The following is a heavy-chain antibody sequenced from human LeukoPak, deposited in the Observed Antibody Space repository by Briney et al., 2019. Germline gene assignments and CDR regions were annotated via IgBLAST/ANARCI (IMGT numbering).Heavy chain of an antibody. J-gene: IGHJ3*02. D-gene: IGHD3-22*01. CDR2: IYHSGST. V-gene: IGHV4-30-2*01. Sequence: SQTLSLTCAVSGGSISSGGYSWRWIRQPPGKGLEWIGYIYHSGSTYYNPSLKSRVTISVDRSKNQFSLKLSSVTAADTAVYYCARGYYYDSSGPGAFDIWGQGTMVTVSS. CDR3: ARGYYYDSSGPGAFDI. CDR1: GGSISSGGYS.